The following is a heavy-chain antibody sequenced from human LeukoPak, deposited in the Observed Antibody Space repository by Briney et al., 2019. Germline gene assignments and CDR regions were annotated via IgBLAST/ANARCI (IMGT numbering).Heavy chain of an antibody. CDR3: ARHRYYYDSSGYYLYFDY. V-gene: IGHV4-30-4*07. CDR1: GGSISSGGYY. J-gene: IGHJ4*02. CDR2: IYYSGST. D-gene: IGHD3-22*01. Sequence: PSQTLSLTCTVSGGSISSGGYYWSWIRQPPGKGLEWIGYIYYSGSTYYNSSLKSRVTISVDTSKNQFSLRLTSVTAADTAVYYCARHRYYYDSSGYYLYFDYWGQGTLVTVSS.